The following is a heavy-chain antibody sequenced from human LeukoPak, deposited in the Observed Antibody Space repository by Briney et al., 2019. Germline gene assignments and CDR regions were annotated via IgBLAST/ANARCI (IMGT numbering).Heavy chain of an antibody. CDR1: GYTFTSYY. D-gene: IGHD3-3*01. CDR3: ARDLDFWSGYPLNYFDY. Sequence: GASVKVSCKASGYTFTSYYMHWVRQAPGQGLEWMGIINPSGGSTSYAQKFQGRVTMTRDTSTSTVYMELSSLRSGDTAVYYCARDLDFWSGYPLNYFDYWGQGTLVTVPS. V-gene: IGHV1-46*01. J-gene: IGHJ4*02. CDR2: INPSGGST.